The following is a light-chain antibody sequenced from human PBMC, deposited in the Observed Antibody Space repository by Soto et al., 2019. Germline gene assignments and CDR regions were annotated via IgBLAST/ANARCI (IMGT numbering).Light chain of an antibody. J-gene: IGKJ5*01. CDR1: QGLSSD. V-gene: IGKV1-9*01. CDR3: QQLNSYPIT. CDR2: AAS. Sequence: DIQLTQSPSFLSASVGDRVTITCRASQGLSSDLAWYQQKPGKAPKLLIYAASTLQSGVPSRFSGSGSGTEFTHTISSLQPEDFATYYCQQLNSYPITFGQGKRLEIK.